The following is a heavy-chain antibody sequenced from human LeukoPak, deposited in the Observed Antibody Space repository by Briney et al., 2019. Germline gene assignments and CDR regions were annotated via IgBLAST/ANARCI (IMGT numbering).Heavy chain of an antibody. CDR3: ARDRDTTMAYPFDY. J-gene: IGHJ4*02. V-gene: IGHV4-59*01. CDR1: GGSISSYY. CDR2: IYYSGTT. Sequence: SETLSLTCTVSGGSISSYYWNWIRQPPGKGLEWIGYIYYSGTTNYNPSLKSRVTISMDTSKNQFSLRLSSVTAADTALYYCARDRDTTMAYPFDYWGQGTLVTVSS. D-gene: IGHD5-18*01.